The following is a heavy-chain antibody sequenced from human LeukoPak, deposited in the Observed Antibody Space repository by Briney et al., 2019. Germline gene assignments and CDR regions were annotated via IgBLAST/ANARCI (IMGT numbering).Heavy chain of an antibody. CDR2: ISSSSSYI. J-gene: IGHJ6*03. Sequence: GGSLRLSCAASGFTFSSYGMNWVRQAPGKGLEWVSSISSSSSYIYYADSVKGRFTISRDYAKNSLYLQMNSLRAEDTAVYYCARRDGYNYLDYYYYMDVWGKGTTVTVSS. CDR3: ARRDGYNYLDYYYYMDV. CDR1: GFTFSSYG. V-gene: IGHV3-21*01. D-gene: IGHD5-24*01.